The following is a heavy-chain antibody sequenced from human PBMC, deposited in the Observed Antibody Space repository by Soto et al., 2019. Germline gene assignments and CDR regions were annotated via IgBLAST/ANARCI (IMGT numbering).Heavy chain of an antibody. D-gene: IGHD6-13*01. CDR1: GYSFTSYW. Sequence: EVQLVQSGAEVKKPGESLKIACKGSGYSFTSYWIGWVRQMPGKGLEWMGIIYPGDSDTRYSPSFQGQVTISADKSISTAYLQWSSLKASDTAMYYCARTSAAGKYYYGMDVWGQGTTVTVSS. CDR2: IYPGDSDT. CDR3: ARTSAAGKYYYGMDV. V-gene: IGHV5-51*01. J-gene: IGHJ6*02.